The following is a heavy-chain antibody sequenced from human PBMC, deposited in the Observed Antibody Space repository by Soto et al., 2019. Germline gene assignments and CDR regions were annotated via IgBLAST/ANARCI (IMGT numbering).Heavy chain of an antibody. Sequence: QVQLVQSGAEVKKPGSSVKVSCKASGGTFSSYAISWVRQAPGQGLEWMGGIIPIFGTTNYAQKFQGRVTITADESTSTAXXXLXSLRXXXXXXXXXXXXWDCPWGQGTLVTVSS. D-gene: IGHD1-26*01. CDR2: IIPIFGTT. V-gene: IGHV1-69*12. J-gene: IGHJ5*02. CDR3: XXXWDCP. CDR1: GGTFSSYA.